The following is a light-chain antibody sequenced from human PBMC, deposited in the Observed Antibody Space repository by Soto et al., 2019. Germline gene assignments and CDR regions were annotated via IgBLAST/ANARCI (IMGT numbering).Light chain of an antibody. J-gene: IGKJ4*01. V-gene: IGKV1-33*01. CDR2: EAS. CDR1: QDISHC. CDR3: QQYDHLPPSLT. Sequence: DIQMTQSPSSLSASVGDRVTITCQASQDISHCLNWYQKKPGKAPNLLIYEASNLETGVPSRFSGSGSGTDFTFTISSLQPEDVATYYCQQYDHLPPSLTFGGGTKVEIK.